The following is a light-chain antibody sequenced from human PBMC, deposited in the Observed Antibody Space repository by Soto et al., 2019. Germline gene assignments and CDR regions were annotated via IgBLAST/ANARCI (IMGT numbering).Light chain of an antibody. CDR2: FNI. Sequence: QSVLSLPPAASGTPGQRVTISCSGSSSNIGSNTVSWYQQFPGTAPKLLIYFNIQRPSGVPDRFSASKSGTSASLAISGLQSEDEADYYSAAWDDSMTGYVFGTGSKVTVL. CDR1: SSNIGSNT. V-gene: IGLV1-44*01. CDR3: AAWDDSMTGYV. J-gene: IGLJ1*01.